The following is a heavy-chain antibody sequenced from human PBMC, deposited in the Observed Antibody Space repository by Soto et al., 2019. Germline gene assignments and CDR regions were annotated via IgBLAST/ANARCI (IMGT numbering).Heavy chain of an antibody. J-gene: IGHJ3*02. CDR2: ISAYNGNT. Sequence: GASVKVSCKASGYTFTSYGISWVRQAPGQGLEWMGWISAYNGNTNYAQKLQGRVTMTTDTSTSTAYMELRSLRSDDTAVYYCARDNYDSSGYYSDAFDIWGRGTMVTVSS. CDR3: ARDNYDSSGYYSDAFDI. CDR1: GYTFTSYG. D-gene: IGHD3-22*01. V-gene: IGHV1-18*04.